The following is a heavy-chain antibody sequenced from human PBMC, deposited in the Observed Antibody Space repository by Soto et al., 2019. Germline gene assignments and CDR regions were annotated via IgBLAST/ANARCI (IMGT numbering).Heavy chain of an antibody. J-gene: IGHJ4*02. Sequence: QVQLVQSGAEVKKPGASVKVSCKASGYTFTSYGISWVRQAPGQGLEWMGWISAYNGNTNYAQKLQGRVTMTTDTSTSTAYMELRSLRADDTAVYYCARGFTIFGVVTSPDFDYWGQGTLVTVSS. CDR2: ISAYNGNT. CDR3: ARGFTIFGVVTSPDFDY. CDR1: GYTFTSYG. V-gene: IGHV1-18*01. D-gene: IGHD3-3*01.